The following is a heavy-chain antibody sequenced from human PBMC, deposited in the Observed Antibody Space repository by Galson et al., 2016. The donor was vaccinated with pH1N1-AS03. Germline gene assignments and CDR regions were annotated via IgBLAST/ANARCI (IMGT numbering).Heavy chain of an antibody. CDR2: IYYSGTT. J-gene: IGHJ3*02. V-gene: IGHV4-39*01. D-gene: IGHD2-21*02. Sequence: ETLSLTCKVSGDSISGSRFYRGWIRQPPGKGLEWIGSIYYSGTTYYTSSLKSRVTISVDTSKNEFSLRLTSVTAADTAVYYCARPLAVTDAFDIWGQGTMVTIS. CDR1: GDSISGSRFY. CDR3: ARPLAVTDAFDI.